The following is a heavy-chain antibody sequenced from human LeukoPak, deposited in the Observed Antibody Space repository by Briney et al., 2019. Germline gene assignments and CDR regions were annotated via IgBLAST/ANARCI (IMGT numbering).Heavy chain of an antibody. CDR1: GYTFTSYY. D-gene: IGHD2-15*01. CDR3: ARAIPGVVLDY. V-gene: IGHV1-46*01. CDR2: INPSGGST. J-gene: IGHJ4*02. Sequence: ASVKVSFKASGYTFTSYYMHWVRQAPGQGLEWMGIINPSGGSTSYAQKFQGRVTMTRDTSTSTVYMELSSLRSEDTAVYYCARAIPGVVLDYWGQGTLVTVSS.